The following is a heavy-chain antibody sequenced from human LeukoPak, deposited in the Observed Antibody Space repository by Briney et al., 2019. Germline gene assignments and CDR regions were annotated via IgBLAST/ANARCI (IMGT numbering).Heavy chain of an antibody. CDR2: TSFSETNK. Sequence: GGSLRLSCAASGFTFSTYAMNWIRQAPGKGLEWVSATSFSETNKYYADSVKGRFTISRDNSKNTLYLQMNSLRAEDTAVYHCARDTSGYYWVDPWGQGTLVTVSS. CDR3: ARDTSGYYWVDP. D-gene: IGHD5-12*01. V-gene: IGHV3-30-3*01. J-gene: IGHJ5*02. CDR1: GFTFSTYA.